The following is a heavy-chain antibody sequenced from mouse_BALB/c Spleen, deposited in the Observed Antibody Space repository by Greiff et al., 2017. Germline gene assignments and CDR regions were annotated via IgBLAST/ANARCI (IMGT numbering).Heavy chain of an antibody. V-gene: IGHV14-3*02. CDR3: ARCDGYYRGYFDV. D-gene: IGHD2-3*01. CDR1: GFNIKDTY. Sequence: VQLKESGAELVKPGASVKLSCTASGFNIKDTYMHWVKQRPEQGLEWIGRIDPANGNTKYDPKFQGKATITADTSSNTAYLQLSSLTSEDTAVYYCARCDGYYRGYFDVWGAGTTVTVSS. J-gene: IGHJ1*01. CDR2: IDPANGNT.